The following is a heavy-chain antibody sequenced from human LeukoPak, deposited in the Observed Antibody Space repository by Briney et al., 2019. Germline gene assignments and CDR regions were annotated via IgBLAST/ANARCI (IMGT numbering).Heavy chain of an antibody. CDR2: ISGSGGST. D-gene: IGHD6-13*01. V-gene: IGHV3-23*01. CDR1: GFTFSSYA. Sequence: GRSLRLSCAASGFTFSSYAMSWVRQAPGKGLEWVSAISGSGGSTYYADSVKGRFTISRDNSKNTLYLQMNSLRAEDTAVYYCAKDDEGSSWYGNFDYWGQGTLVTVSS. J-gene: IGHJ4*02. CDR3: AKDDEGSSWYGNFDY.